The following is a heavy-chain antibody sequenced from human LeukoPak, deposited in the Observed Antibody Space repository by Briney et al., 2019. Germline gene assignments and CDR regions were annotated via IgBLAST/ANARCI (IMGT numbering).Heavy chain of an antibody. CDR2: INPNSGGT. V-gene: IGHV1-2*02. D-gene: IGHD6-19*01. Sequence: GASVKVSCKASGYTFTGYYMHWVRQAPGQGLGWMGWINPNSGGTNYAQKFQGRVTMTRNTSISTAYMELSSLRSEDTAVYYCARSRLAPDYWGQGTLVTVSS. CDR3: ARSRLAPDY. CDR1: GYTFTGYY. J-gene: IGHJ4*02.